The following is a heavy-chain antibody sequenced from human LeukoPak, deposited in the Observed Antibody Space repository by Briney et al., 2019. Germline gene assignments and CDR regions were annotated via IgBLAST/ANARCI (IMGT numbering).Heavy chain of an antibody. CDR1: GFTFSSYA. V-gene: IGHV3-23*01. D-gene: IGHD2-2*01. CDR3: AKDRSCSSPSCYGGFEY. J-gene: IGHJ4*02. Sequence: GGSLRLSCAASGFTFSSYAMSWVRQAPGKGLEWVSAISGSGGSTYYADSVKGRFTISRDNSKNTLYLQMSSLRAEDTAVYYCAKDRSCSSPSCYGGFEYWGQGTLVTVSS. CDR2: ISGSGGST.